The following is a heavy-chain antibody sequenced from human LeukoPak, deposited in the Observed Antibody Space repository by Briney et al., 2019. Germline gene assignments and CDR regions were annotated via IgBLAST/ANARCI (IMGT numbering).Heavy chain of an antibody. Sequence: GGSLRLSCAASGFTFSSYGMHWVRQAPGKGLEWVAVISYDGSNKYYADSVKGRFTISRDNSKNTLYLQMNSLRAEDTAVYYCARDWRSCRGVDAFDIWGQGTMVTVSS. V-gene: IGHV3-30*03. J-gene: IGHJ3*02. D-gene: IGHD3-3*01. CDR3: ARDWRSCRGVDAFDI. CDR1: GFTFSSYG. CDR2: ISYDGSNK.